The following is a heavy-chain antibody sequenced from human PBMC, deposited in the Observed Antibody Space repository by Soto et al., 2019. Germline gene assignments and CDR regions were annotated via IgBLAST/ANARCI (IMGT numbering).Heavy chain of an antibody. CDR3: ARRGNDIHGGYYFDY. Sequence: SLRLSCAASGFTFSSYAMSWVRQAPGKGLEWVSVICGSCGSIYYAVSVKGLFIIFRDNFKNTLYLQMNSLRAEDLAVYYCARRGNDIHGGYYFDYWGQGTLVTVSS. V-gene: IGHV3-23*01. CDR1: GFTFSSYA. CDR2: ICGSCGSI. D-gene: IGHD1-1*01. J-gene: IGHJ4*02.